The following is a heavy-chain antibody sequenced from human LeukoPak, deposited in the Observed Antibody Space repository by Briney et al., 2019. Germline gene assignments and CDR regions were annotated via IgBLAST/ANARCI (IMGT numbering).Heavy chain of an antibody. J-gene: IGHJ4*02. D-gene: IGHD3-22*01. CDR2: IYTSGST. V-gene: IGHV4-61*02. Sequence: SQTLSLTCTVSGGSISSGSYYWSWIRQPAGKGLEWIGRIYTSGSTNYNPSLKSRVTISVDTSKNQFSLKLSSVTAADTAVYYCARTRIQSSGYFVFDYWGQGTLVTVSS. CDR1: GGSISSGSYY. CDR3: ARTRIQSSGYFVFDY.